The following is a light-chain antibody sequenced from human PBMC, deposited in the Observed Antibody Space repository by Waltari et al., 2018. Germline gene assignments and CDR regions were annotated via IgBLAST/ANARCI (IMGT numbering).Light chain of an antibody. CDR2: EAS. V-gene: IGKV3-20*01. J-gene: IGKJ1*01. Sequence: EXMLXQSPGTLSLSPGXXXXLSGRARQSIGEYLFWYQQKPGQAPRLLMYEASRRATGVPDRFSGSGSGTDFSLTISGLEPEDFAVYYCQNHERLPAKFGQGTKVEI. CDR3: QNHERLPAK. CDR1: QSIGEY.